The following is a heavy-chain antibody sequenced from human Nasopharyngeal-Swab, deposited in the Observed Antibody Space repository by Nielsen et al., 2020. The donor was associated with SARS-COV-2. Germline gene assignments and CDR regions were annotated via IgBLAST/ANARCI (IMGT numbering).Heavy chain of an antibody. Sequence: SETLSLTCAVYGGSFSGYYWSWIRQPPGKGLEWIGEINHSGSTNYNPSLKSRVTISLDTSKNQFSLKLSSVTAADTVVYYCARVGYSNYGEGFDYWGQGTLITVSS. CDR3: ARVGYSNYGEGFDY. D-gene: IGHD4-11*01. CDR1: GGSFSGYY. V-gene: IGHV4-34*01. CDR2: INHSGST. J-gene: IGHJ4*02.